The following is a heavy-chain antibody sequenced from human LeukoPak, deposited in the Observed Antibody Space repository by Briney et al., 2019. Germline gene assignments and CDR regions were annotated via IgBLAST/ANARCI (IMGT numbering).Heavy chain of an antibody. CDR1: GFTFSSYS. V-gene: IGHV3-21*01. Sequence: PGGSLRLSCAASGFTFSSYSMNWVRQAPGKGLEWVSSISSSSSYIYYADSVKGRFTISRDNAKNSLYLQMNSLRAGDTAVYYCARAGRRDGYNTDYWGQGTLVTVSS. CDR2: ISSSSSYI. D-gene: IGHD5-24*01. CDR3: ARAGRRDGYNTDY. J-gene: IGHJ4*02.